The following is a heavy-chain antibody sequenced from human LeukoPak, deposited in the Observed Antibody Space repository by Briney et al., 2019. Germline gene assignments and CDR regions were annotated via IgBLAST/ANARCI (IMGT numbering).Heavy chain of an antibody. CDR2: ITGSGDGT. V-gene: IGHV3-23*01. J-gene: IGHJ4*02. Sequence: GGSLRLSCAASGFTFSNYAMMWVRQAPGKRLEWVSSITGSGDGTYYADSVRGRFTISRDNFKNTLYLQLNRLRSDDTAVYFCAKTGLVVVTAMSDYWGQGTLVTVSS. D-gene: IGHD2-21*02. CDR3: AKTGLVVVTAMSDY. CDR1: GFTFSNYA.